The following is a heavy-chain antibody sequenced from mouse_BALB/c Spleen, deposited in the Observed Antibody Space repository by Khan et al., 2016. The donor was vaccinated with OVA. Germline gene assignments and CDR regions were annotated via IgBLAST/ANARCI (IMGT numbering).Heavy chain of an antibody. CDR2: ISPGSGDT. V-gene: IGHV1-77*01. Sequence: VQLQESGAELARPGASVKLSCKASGYTFTDYYINWVKLRTGQGLEWIGEISPGSGDTYYNERFKGKATLTADKSSSTAYMQPSSLTSEASAVYFCARRNYFGYTFAYWGQGTLVTVSA. CDR1: GYTFTDYY. CDR3: ARRNYFGYTFAY. J-gene: IGHJ3*01. D-gene: IGHD1-2*01.